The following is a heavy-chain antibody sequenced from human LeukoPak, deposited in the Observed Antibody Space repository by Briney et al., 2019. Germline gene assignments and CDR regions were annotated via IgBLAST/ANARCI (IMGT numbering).Heavy chain of an antibody. V-gene: IGHV3-23*01. J-gene: IGHJ4*02. Sequence: GGSLRLSCAASDFSLVTYAMSWVRQAPGKRLEWVSTISGGGDVTYYADSVKGRFTISRDNSKNTLSLQMNSLRVEDTAVYYCARDSSMLRGPLVIYYFDFWGQGTLVTVSS. CDR3: ARDSSMLRGPLVIYYFDF. CDR1: DFSLVTYA. D-gene: IGHD3-10*01. CDR2: ISGGGDVT.